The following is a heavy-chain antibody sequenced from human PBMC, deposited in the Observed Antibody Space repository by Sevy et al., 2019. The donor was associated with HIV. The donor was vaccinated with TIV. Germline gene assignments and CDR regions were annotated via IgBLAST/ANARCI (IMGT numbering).Heavy chain of an antibody. CDR2: ISYDGSNK. Sequence: GGSLRLSCAASGFTFSSYGMHWVRQAPGKGLEWVTVISYDGSNKYYADSVKGRFTISRDNSKNTLYLQMNSLRAEDTAVYYCAKDVNSGYDPYFDYWGQGTLVTVSS. J-gene: IGHJ4*02. D-gene: IGHD5-12*01. CDR1: GFTFSSYG. CDR3: AKDVNSGYDPYFDY. V-gene: IGHV3-30*18.